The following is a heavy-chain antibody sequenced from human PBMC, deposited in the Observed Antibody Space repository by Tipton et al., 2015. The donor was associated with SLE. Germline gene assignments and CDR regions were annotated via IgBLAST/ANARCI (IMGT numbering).Heavy chain of an antibody. CDR1: GGSISSHY. J-gene: IGHJ4*03. CDR2: IYYSGSI. CDR3: ARAAPLYSGSYYYFDY. V-gene: IGHV4-59*11. D-gene: IGHD1-26*01. Sequence: TLSLTCTVSGGSISSHYWSWIRQPPGKGLEWIGYIYYSGSISYNPSLKSRVTISVDTSKNQFSLKLSSVTAADTAVYYCARAAPLYSGSYYYFDYWGQGTTVAVSS.